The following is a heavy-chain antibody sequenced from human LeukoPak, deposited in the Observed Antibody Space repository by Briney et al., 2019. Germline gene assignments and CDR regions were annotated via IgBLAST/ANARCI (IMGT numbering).Heavy chain of an antibody. CDR2: IRYDGSNK. D-gene: IGHD3-22*01. V-gene: IGHV3-30*02. J-gene: IGHJ4*02. Sequence: GGSLRLXCAASGFTFSAYGMHWVRQAPGKGLEWVALIRYDGSNKYYVDSVKGRFTISRDNSKNTLYLRMNNLRAEDTAVYYCAKDLKYYYDTSGYFDYWGQGTLVTVSS. CDR1: GFTFSAYG. CDR3: AKDLKYYYDTSGYFDY.